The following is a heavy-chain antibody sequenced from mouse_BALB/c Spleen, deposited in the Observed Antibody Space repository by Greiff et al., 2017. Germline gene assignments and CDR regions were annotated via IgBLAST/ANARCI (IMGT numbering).Heavy chain of an antibody. D-gene: IGHD2-1*01. CDR3: ARGELQQRYFDY. V-gene: IGHV1S29*02. J-gene: IGHJ2*01. CDR2: IYPYNGGT. CDR1: GYTFTDYN. Sequence: EVQLQQSGPELVKPGASVKISCKASGYTFTDYNMHWVKQSHGKSLEWIGYIYPYNGGTGYNQKFKSKATLTVDNSSSTAYMELRSLTSEDSAVYYCARGELQQRYFDYWGQGTTLTVSS.